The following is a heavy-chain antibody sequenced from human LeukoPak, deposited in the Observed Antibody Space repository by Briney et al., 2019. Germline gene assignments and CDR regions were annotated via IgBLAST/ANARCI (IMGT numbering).Heavy chain of an antibody. Sequence: GGSLGLSCAASGVTFSRYAMSWVRQAPGKGLEWVSAISGSGGSTYYADSVKGLFTISRDNSKNTLYLLMNSLIAEDTAVYYCAKRMIRGVNHDAFDLWGQGTMVTVSS. CDR3: AKRMIRGVNHDAFDL. CDR2: ISGSGGST. J-gene: IGHJ3*01. D-gene: IGHD3-10*01. CDR1: GVTFSRYA. V-gene: IGHV3-23*01.